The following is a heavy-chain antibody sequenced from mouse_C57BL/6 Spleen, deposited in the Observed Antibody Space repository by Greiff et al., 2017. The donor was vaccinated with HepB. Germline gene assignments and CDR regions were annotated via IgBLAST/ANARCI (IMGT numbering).Heavy chain of an antibody. D-gene: IGHD2-4*01. Sequence: VQLKESGPELVKPGASVKISCKASGYSFTGYYMNWVKQSPEKSLEWIGEINPSTGGTTYNQKFKAKATLTVDKSSSTAYMQLKSLTSEDSAVYYCARYDYVWFAYWGQGTLVTVSA. CDR3: ARYDYVWFAY. V-gene: IGHV1-42*01. CDR1: GYSFTGYY. J-gene: IGHJ3*01. CDR2: INPSTGGT.